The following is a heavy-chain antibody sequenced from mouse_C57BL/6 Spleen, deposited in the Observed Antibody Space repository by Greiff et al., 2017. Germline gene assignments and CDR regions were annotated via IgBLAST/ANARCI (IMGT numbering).Heavy chain of an antibody. CDR1: GYAFSSSW. D-gene: IGHD2-5*01. J-gene: IGHJ2*01. CDR3: ARLLSNFFDY. Sequence: QVQLVESGPELVKPGASVKISCKASGYAFSSSWMNWVKQRPGKGLEWIGRIYPGDGDTNYNGKFKGKATLTADKSSSTAYMQLSSLTSEDSAVYFCARLLSNFFDYWGQGTTLTVSS. CDR2: IYPGDGDT. V-gene: IGHV1-82*01.